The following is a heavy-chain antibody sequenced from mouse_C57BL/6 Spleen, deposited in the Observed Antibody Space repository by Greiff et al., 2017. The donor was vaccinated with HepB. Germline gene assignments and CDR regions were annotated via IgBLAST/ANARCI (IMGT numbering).Heavy chain of an antibody. J-gene: IGHJ2*01. Sequence: EVQLQQSGPELVKPGASVKMSCKASGYTFTDYYMHWVKQSHGKSLEWIGYINPNNGGTSYNQKFKGKATLTVNKSSSTAYMELRSLTSEDSAVYYCARPEVTIFDYWGQGTTLTVSS. D-gene: IGHD2-1*01. CDR2: INPNNGGT. CDR1: GYTFTDYY. V-gene: IGHV1-22*01. CDR3: ARPEVTIFDY.